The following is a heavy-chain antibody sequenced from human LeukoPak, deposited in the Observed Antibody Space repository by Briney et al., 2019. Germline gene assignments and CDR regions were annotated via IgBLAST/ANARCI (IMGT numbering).Heavy chain of an antibody. Sequence: QAGGSLRLSCAASGFIFSNYAVSWVRQAPGKGLAWVSTISGSGGSTYYTGSVKGRFTISRDNSKNTLYLQMNSLRAEDTAIYYCAKDTYDFWSGFDYWGRGTLVTVSS. CDR2: ISGSGGST. J-gene: IGHJ4*02. CDR3: AKDTYDFWSGFDY. D-gene: IGHD3-3*01. V-gene: IGHV3-23*01. CDR1: GFIFSNYA.